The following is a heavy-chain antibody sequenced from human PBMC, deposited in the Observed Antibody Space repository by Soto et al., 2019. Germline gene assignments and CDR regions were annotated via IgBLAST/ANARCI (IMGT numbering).Heavy chain of an antibody. Sequence: ASVKVSCKASGGTFSSYAISWVRQAPGQGLEWMGGIIPIFGTANYAQKFQGRVTITVDESTSTAYMELSSLRSEDTAVYYCARDRHMRWFGEIDWFDPWGQGTLVTVSS. CDR2: IIPIFGTA. D-gene: IGHD3-10*01. CDR1: GGTFSSYA. V-gene: IGHV1-69*13. J-gene: IGHJ5*02. CDR3: ARDRHMRWFGEIDWFDP.